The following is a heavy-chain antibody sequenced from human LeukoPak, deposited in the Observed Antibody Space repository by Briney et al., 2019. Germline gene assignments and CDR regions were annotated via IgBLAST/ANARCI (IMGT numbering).Heavy chain of an antibody. Sequence: GGSLRLSCAASGFTFSDYYMSWIRQAPGKGLEWVSYISSSSSYTNYADSVKGRFTISRDNAKNSLYLQMNSLRAEDTAVYYCARDLRPRWDGIVVVPARGADAFDIWGQGTMVTVSS. D-gene: IGHD2-2*01. CDR3: ARDLRPRWDGIVVVPARGADAFDI. CDR1: GFTFSDYY. J-gene: IGHJ3*02. V-gene: IGHV3-11*05. CDR2: ISSSSSYT.